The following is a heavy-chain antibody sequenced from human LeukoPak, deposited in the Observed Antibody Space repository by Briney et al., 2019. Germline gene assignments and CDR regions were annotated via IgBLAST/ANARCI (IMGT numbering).Heavy chain of an antibody. Sequence: PSETLSLTCAVYGGSFSGYYWSWIRQPPGKGLEWIGEINHSGSTNYNPSLKSRVTISVDTSKNQFSLKLSSVTAADTAVYYCARTYYYGSGSYLYYFDYWGQGTLVTVSS. D-gene: IGHD3-10*01. CDR2: INHSGST. CDR1: GGSFSGYY. J-gene: IGHJ4*02. V-gene: IGHV4-34*01. CDR3: ARTYYYGSGSYLYYFDY.